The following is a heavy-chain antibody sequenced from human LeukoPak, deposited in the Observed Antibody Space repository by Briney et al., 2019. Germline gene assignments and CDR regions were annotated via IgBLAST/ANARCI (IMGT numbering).Heavy chain of an antibody. CDR1: GYTFTSYG. CDR2: ISAYNGNT. D-gene: IGHD1-26*01. V-gene: IGHV1-18*01. CDR3: ARDFAGVGGSRLDFPFDY. J-gene: IGHJ4*02. Sequence: ASVKVSCKASGYTFTSYGISWVRQAPGQGLEWMGWISAYNGNTNYAQNLQGRVTMTTDTSTSTAYMELSSLRSEDTAVYYCARDFAGVGGSRLDFPFDYWGQGTLVTVSS.